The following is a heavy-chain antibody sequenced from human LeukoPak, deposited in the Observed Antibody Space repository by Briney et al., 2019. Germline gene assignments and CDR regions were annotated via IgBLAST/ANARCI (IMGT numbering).Heavy chain of an antibody. Sequence: GASVKVSCKASGGTFSSYAISWVRQAPGQGLEWMGWISAYNGNTNYAQKLQGRVTMTTDTSTSTAYMELRSLRSDDTAVYYCARDRTIYSSSSEFDPWGQGTLVTVSS. D-gene: IGHD6-6*01. CDR1: GGTFSSYA. J-gene: IGHJ5*02. CDR2: ISAYNGNT. V-gene: IGHV1-18*01. CDR3: ARDRTIYSSSSEFDP.